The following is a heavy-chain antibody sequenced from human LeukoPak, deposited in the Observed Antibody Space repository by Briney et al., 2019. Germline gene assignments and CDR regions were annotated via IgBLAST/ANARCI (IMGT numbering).Heavy chain of an antibody. CDR3: ARDFHSIDF. D-gene: IGHD2/OR15-2a*01. CDR2: ISNDGKIA. Sequence: GGSLRLSCATCGFTFSDRWMHWVRQAPGRGLVWVSRISNDGKIASYADSVKGRFTIARDNAQNTLYLQMDSLRDEDTAVYYCARDFHSIDFWGQGTLVTVSS. V-gene: IGHV3-74*01. J-gene: IGHJ4*02. CDR1: GFTFSDRW.